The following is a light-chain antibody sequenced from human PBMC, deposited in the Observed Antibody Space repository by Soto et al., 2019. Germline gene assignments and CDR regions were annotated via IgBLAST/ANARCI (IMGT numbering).Light chain of an antibody. CDR2: GAS. J-gene: IGKJ1*01. V-gene: IGKV3-15*01. CDR1: QSVSSN. CDR3: QQYNNWPPWT. Sequence: EIVMTQSPATLSVSPGERATLSCRASQSVSSNLAWYQQKPGQAPRLLIDGASTRATGIPARFSGSGSGTEFTLALSSLQSEDFAVYYCQQYNNWPPWTFGQGTKVELK.